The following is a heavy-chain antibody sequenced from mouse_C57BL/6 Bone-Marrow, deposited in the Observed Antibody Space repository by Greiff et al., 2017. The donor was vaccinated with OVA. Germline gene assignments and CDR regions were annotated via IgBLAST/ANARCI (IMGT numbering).Heavy chain of an antibody. CDR1: GFSLTSYA. CDR2: IWTGGGT. D-gene: IGHD2-3*01. CDR3: ARNDGYYVKFAY. Sequence: VQLQESGPGLVAPSQSLSITCTVSGFSLTSYAISWVRQPPGKGLEWIGVIWTGGGTHYNSALKSRLSISKDNSKSQVFLKMNSLQTDDTARYYCARNDGYYVKFAYWGQGTLVTVSA. V-gene: IGHV2-9-1*01. J-gene: IGHJ3*01.